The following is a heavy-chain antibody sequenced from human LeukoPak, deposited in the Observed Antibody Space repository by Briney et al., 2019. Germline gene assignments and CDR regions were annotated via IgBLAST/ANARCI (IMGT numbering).Heavy chain of an antibody. CDR1: GFTFSDYA. D-gene: IGHD3-16*02. J-gene: IGHJ4*02. Sequence: GGSLGLSCAASGFTFSDYAMTWVRQAAGKGLEWVSSISDTGRRTYYTDSVKGRFTISRDDSKKAVYLEMSTLRVEDTAIYFCGRHDSFIPFWGQGTLVTVSS. V-gene: IGHV3-23*01. CDR3: GRHDSFIPF. CDR2: ISDTGRRT.